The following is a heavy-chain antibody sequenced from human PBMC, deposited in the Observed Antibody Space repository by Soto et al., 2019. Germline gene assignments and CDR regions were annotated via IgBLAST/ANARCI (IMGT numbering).Heavy chain of an antibody. CDR3: ARYRQLWSGNYYYYGMDV. D-gene: IGHD3-10*02. CDR2: ISRSSDIM. V-gene: IGHV3-48*01. J-gene: IGHJ6*02. CDR1: GFTFNIYS. Sequence: QLVESGGGSVQPGGSLRLSCVASGFTFNIYSMKWVRQAPGKGLEWVSYISRSSDIMYYADSVKGRFTIFRDNAKNSVYLQMNSLKVEDTAVYYCARYRQLWSGNYYYYGMDVWGQGTTVTVSS.